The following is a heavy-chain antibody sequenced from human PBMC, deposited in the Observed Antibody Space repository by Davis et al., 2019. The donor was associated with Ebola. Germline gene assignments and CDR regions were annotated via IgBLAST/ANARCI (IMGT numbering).Heavy chain of an antibody. CDR1: GFTFSSYA. CDR2: ISGSGGST. CDR3: AKAPTKLERRLSTNLYYYYSMDV. J-gene: IGHJ6*03. V-gene: IGHV3-23*01. Sequence: PGGSLRLSCTASGFTFSSYAMSWVRQAPGKGLEWVSVISGSGGSTYHADSVKGRFTISRDNSKNTLYVQMNSLRAEDTAVYYCAKAPTKLERRLSTNLYYYYSMDVWGKGTTVTVSS. D-gene: IGHD1-1*01.